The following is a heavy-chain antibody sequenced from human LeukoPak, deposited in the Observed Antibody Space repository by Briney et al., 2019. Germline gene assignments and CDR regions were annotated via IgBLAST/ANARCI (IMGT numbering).Heavy chain of an antibody. V-gene: IGHV3-30*18. CDR3: AKVLHGRGGYDYYAFEI. CDR2: ISYDGSNE. Sequence: PGWSLRLSCAASGFTFSRYAMHWVRQAPGKGLAWVAVISYDGSNEYSADSVKGRFTISRDNSNDTLYLQMNSLRAEDTAVYYCAKVLHGRGGYDYYAFEIWGQGTLVTVSS. CDR1: GFTFSRYA. J-gene: IGHJ3*02. D-gene: IGHD5-12*01.